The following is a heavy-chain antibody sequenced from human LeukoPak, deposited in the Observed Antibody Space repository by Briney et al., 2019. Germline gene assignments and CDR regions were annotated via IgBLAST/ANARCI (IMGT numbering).Heavy chain of an antibody. J-gene: IGHJ5*02. V-gene: IGHV4-59*12. Sequence: PSETLSLTCTVSGGSISSYYWSWIRQPPGKGLEWIGYIYYSGSTYYNPSLKSRVTISVDTSKNQFSLKLSSVTAADTAVYYCARVHGYNWFDPWGQGTLVTVSS. CDR1: GGSISSYY. D-gene: IGHD2-2*03. CDR3: ARVHGYNWFDP. CDR2: IYYSGST.